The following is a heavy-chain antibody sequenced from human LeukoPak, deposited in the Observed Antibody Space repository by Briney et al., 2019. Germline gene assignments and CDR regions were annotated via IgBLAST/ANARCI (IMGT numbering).Heavy chain of an antibody. D-gene: IGHD6-19*01. CDR3: AKDRSGWYSDY. Sequence: GGSLRLSCAASGITFGSYAMSWVRQAPGKGLEWVSAISAGGGVIYYAASAEGRFTITRDNSKNTLYLQMNSLRAEDTAVYCWAKDRSGWYSDYWGQGTLVTVSS. CDR1: GITFGSYA. CDR2: ISAGGGVI. J-gene: IGHJ4*02. V-gene: IGHV3-23*01.